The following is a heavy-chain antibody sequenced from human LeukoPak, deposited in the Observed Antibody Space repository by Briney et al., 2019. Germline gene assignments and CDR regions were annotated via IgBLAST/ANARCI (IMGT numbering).Heavy chain of an antibody. J-gene: IGHJ4*02. CDR3: ARETDFWSGHYYFDY. Sequence: SVKVSCKASGGTFSSYTFSWVRQAPGQGLEWMGRIIPILGIANYAQKFQGRVTITADKSTSTAYMELSSLRSEDTAVYYCARETDFWSGHYYFDYWGQGTLVTVSS. V-gene: IGHV1-69*04. CDR2: IIPILGIA. D-gene: IGHD3-3*01. CDR1: GGTFSSYT.